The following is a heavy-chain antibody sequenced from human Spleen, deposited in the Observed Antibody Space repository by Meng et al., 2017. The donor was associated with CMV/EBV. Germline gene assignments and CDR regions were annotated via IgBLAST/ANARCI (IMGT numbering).Heavy chain of an antibody. V-gene: IGHV1-2*02. Sequence: SGYTFTDYYMHWVRQAPGQGLEWMGWLNPNSGGTNYAQKFQGRVTMTRDTSISTAYMELSGLKSDDTAVYYCASQADYGSGWYSVNYWGQGTLVTVSS. CDR2: LNPNSGGT. D-gene: IGHD6-19*01. CDR3: ASQADYGSGWYSVNY. CDR1: GYTFTDYY. J-gene: IGHJ4*02.